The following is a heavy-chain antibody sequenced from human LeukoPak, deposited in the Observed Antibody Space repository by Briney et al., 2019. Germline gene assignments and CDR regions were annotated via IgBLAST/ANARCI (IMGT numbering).Heavy chain of an antibody. CDR1: GFTFSSYA. CDR2: ISYDGSNK. D-gene: IGHD2-2*01. V-gene: IGHV3-30*01. Sequence: PGRSLRLSCAASGFTFSSYAMHWVRQAPGKGLEWVAVISYDGSNKYYADSVKGRFTISRDNSKNTLYLQMNSLRAEDTAVYYCARTVIYCSSTSCYFDYWGQGTLVTVSS. J-gene: IGHJ4*02. CDR3: ARTVIYCSSTSCYFDY.